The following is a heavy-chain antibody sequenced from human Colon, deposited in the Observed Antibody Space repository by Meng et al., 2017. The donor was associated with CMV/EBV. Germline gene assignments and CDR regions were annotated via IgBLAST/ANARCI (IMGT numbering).Heavy chain of an antibody. CDR2: IYHSGTT. D-gene: IGHD1-1*01. J-gene: IGHJ3*02. CDR1: GDSINISNW. Sequence: VSGDSINISNWWTWVRQTPGKGLEWIGEIYHSGTTNYVPSLKSRVTISMDKSKNQFSLKLTSLTAADTAVYYCAAMRDLQRFALHIWGQGTMVTVSS. V-gene: IGHV4-4*02. CDR3: AAMRDLQRFALHI.